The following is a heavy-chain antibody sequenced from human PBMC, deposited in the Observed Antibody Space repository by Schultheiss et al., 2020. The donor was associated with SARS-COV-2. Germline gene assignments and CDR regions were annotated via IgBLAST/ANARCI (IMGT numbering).Heavy chain of an antibody. V-gene: IGHV1-69*13. CDR3: ARDWEGSDWNGAFDI. J-gene: IGHJ3*02. CDR2: IIPIFGTA. CDR1: GGTFSSYA. D-gene: IGHD6-19*01. Sequence: SVKVSCKASGGTFSSYAISWVRQAPGQGLEWMGGIIPIFGTANYAQKFQGRVTITADESTSTAYMELSSLRSEDTAVYYCARDWEGSDWNGAFDIWGQGTMVTVSS.